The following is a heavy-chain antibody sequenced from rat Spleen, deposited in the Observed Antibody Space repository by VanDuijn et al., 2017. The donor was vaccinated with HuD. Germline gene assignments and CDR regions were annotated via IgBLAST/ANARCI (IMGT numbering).Heavy chain of an antibody. D-gene: IGHD1-1*01. J-gene: IGHJ3*01. CDR2: ISASGGST. CDR1: GFTFSAYD. V-gene: IGHV5-27*01. Sequence: EVQLVESGGGLVQPGRSLKLSCAASGFTFSAYDMAWVRQAPTKGLEWVATISASGGSTYFRDSVKGRFTISRHNTQNTLYLQMNRLRSEDTATYYCTTVLQGHGFAYWGQGTLVTVSS. CDR3: TTVLQGHGFAY.